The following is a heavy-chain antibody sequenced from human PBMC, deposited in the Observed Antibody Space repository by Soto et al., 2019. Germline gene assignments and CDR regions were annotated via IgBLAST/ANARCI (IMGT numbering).Heavy chain of an antibody. CDR2: IYPGDSDT. D-gene: IGHD4-4*01. CDR1: GYTFTPYW. V-gene: IGHV5-51*01. J-gene: IGHJ6*01. Sequence: GEYLKISCTGSGYTFTPYWIGSVAPLPGKGLEWMWIIYPGDSDTRYSPSFQGHFTITVDKSTNTAYLQWNTLRASDTAMYYCSRQISNFRYYYYSMYVRGQGNTV. CDR3: SRQISNFRYYYYSMYV.